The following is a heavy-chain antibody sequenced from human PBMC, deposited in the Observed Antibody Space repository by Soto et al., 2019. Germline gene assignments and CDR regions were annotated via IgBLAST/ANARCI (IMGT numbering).Heavy chain of an antibody. D-gene: IGHD6-13*01. CDR3: ARCIAAAGPIDY. V-gene: IGHV4-4*02. CDR2: IYHSGST. Sequence: PSETLSLTCAVSGGSISSSNLWSWVRQPPGKGLEWIGEIYHSGSTNYNPSLKSRVTISVDKSKNQFSLNLSSVTAADTAVYYCARCIAAAGPIDYWGQGTLVTVSS. J-gene: IGHJ4*02. CDR1: GGSISSSNL.